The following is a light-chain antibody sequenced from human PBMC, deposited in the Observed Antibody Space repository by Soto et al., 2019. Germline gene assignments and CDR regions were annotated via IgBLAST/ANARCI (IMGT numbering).Light chain of an antibody. V-gene: IGKV3-15*01. Sequence: EIVMTQSPATLSVSPGERATLSCRASQSVNSNLAWYQQKPGQAPRLLIYGASTRATGIPARFSGSGSGTEFTLTISSLQSEDFAVYHCQQYNNWPITFGQGTRLEIK. CDR3: QQYNNWPIT. CDR2: GAS. CDR1: QSVNSN. J-gene: IGKJ5*01.